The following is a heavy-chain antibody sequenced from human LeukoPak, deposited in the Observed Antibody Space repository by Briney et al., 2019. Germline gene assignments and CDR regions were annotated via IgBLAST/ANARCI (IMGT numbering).Heavy chain of an antibody. Sequence: PGGSLRLSCAASGFTFSSYAMLWVRQAPGKGLEYVSAISSNGGSTYYAHSVKGRFTIARDNSKNTLYLQMGSLRAEDMAVYYCARIFSGSYYKHDAFDIWGQGTMVTVSS. CDR1: GFTFSSYA. CDR2: ISSNGGST. D-gene: IGHD3-10*01. CDR3: ARIFSGSYYKHDAFDI. J-gene: IGHJ3*02. V-gene: IGHV3-64*01.